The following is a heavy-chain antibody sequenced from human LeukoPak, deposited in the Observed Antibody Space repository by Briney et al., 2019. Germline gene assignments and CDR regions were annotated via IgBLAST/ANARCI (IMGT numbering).Heavy chain of an antibody. CDR1: GASFTSKY. CDR2: IYYSGTT. D-gene: IGHD2-21*02. Sequence: SETLSLTCTVSGASFTSKYWSWIRQPPGKGLEWIGYIYYSGTTTYNPSLERRVTMSVDMSKTQVSLRLNSVTATDTAMYYCARLDCGGDCFVDYWGQGTLVTVSS. J-gene: IGHJ4*02. V-gene: IGHV4-59*08. CDR3: ARLDCGGDCFVDY.